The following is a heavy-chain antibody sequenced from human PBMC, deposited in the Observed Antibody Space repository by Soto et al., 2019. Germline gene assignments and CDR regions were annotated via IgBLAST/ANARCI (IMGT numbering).Heavy chain of an antibody. J-gene: IGHJ6*03. CDR3: ARGGAIPYYMEA. Sequence: PGGSLRLSCAASGFTFSSYSMNWVRQAPGKGLEWVSSISSSSSYIYYADSVKGRLTIYRDNAKHSLYLQMNSLRAEDTAVYYCARGGAIPYYMEAWGKGSRVTV. CDR2: ISSSSSYI. V-gene: IGHV3-21*01. CDR1: GFTFSSYS. D-gene: IGHD2-2*01.